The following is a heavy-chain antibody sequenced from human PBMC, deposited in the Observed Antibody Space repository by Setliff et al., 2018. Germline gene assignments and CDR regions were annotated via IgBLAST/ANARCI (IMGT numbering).Heavy chain of an antibody. CDR1: GGTFSSYA. Sequence: SVKVSCKASGGTFSSYAISWVRQAPGQGLEWMGGIIPILGIANYAQKFQGRVTITADKSTSTAYMELSSLRSEDTAVYYCARDRQWLVHGYYYYGMDVWGQGTTVTVSS. J-gene: IGHJ6*02. CDR3: ARDRQWLVHGYYYYGMDV. CDR2: IIPILGIA. V-gene: IGHV1-69*10. D-gene: IGHD6-19*01.